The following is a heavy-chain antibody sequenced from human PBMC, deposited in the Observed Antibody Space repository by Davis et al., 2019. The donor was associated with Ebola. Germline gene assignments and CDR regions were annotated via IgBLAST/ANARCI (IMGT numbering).Heavy chain of an antibody. CDR1: GFSLSNARMG. Sequence: SGPTLVKPTETLTLTCTVSGFSLSNARMGVSWIRQPPGKALEWLAHIFSNDEKSYSTSLKSRLTISKDTSKSQVVLTMTNMDPVDTATYYCARILVGAVDYYYYYMDVWGKGTTVTVSS. CDR3: ARILVGAVDYYYYYMDV. V-gene: IGHV2-26*01. CDR2: IFSNDEK. J-gene: IGHJ6*03. D-gene: IGHD2-15*01.